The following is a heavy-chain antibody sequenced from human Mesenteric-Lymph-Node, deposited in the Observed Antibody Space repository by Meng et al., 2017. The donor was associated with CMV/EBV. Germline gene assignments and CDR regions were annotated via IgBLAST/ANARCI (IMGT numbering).Heavy chain of an antibody. CDR2: ISYDGSNK. J-gene: IGHJ4*02. CDR3: ARLKDYGGNLGLDY. D-gene: IGHD4-23*01. CDR1: GFTFSSYF. V-gene: IGHV3-30-3*01. Sequence: GESLKISCAASGFTFSSYFMHWVRQAPGKGLEWVAVISYDGSNKYYADSVKGRFTISRDNSKNSLYLQMNSLRAEDTAVYYCARLKDYGGNLGLDYWGQGTLVTVSS.